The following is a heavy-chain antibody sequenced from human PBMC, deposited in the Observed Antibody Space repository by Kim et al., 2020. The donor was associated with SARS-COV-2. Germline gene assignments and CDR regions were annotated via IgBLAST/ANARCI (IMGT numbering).Heavy chain of an antibody. D-gene: IGHD3-3*01. Sequence: SRVTISVDTTKNQFSLKLSSVTAADTAVYYCARALRFLEWLLPRNWFDPWGQGTLVTVSS. J-gene: IGHJ5*02. CDR3: ARALRFLEWLLPRNWFDP. V-gene: IGHV4-30-2*05.